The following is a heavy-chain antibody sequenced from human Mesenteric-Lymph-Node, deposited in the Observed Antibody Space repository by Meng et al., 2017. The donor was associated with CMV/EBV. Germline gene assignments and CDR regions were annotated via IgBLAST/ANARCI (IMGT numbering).Heavy chain of an antibody. CDR1: GGSFSGYY. D-gene: IGHD2-15*01. V-gene: IGHV4-34*01. CDR2: INHSGVP. CDR3: ARGSDIPVNNY. J-gene: IGHJ4*02. Sequence: QVQRQQWGAGRLKPSETLSLTCAVYGGSFSGYYWSWIRQPPGKGLEWIGEINHSGVPNYNPSLKSRVTISLDRSKNQFSLKLSSVTAEDTAVYYCARGSDIPVNNYWGQGTLVTVSS.